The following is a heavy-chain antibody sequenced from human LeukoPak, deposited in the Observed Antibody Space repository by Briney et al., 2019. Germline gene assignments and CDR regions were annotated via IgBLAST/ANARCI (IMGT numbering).Heavy chain of an antibody. V-gene: IGHV3-21*01. J-gene: IGHJ4*02. CDR2: ISSSSRYI. CDR1: GFTFSSYS. CDR3: ARDGYGDHHFDY. Sequence: MSGGSLRLSCAASGFTFSSYSMNWVRQAPGKGLEWVSSISSSSRYIYYADSVKGRFTILRDNAKNSLYLQMNSLRAEDTAVYYCARDGYGDHHFDYWGQGTLVTVSS. D-gene: IGHD4-17*01.